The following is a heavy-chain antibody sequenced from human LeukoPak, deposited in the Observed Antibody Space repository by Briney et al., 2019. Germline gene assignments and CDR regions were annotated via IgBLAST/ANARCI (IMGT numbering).Heavy chain of an antibody. CDR1: GGSINGDY. V-gene: IGHV4-59*01. D-gene: IGHD2-21*02. J-gene: IGHJ5*02. Sequence: SQTLSLTCTISGGSINGDYWAWIRQTPGKGLEWIGYIHYTGRTSYNPSLKSRVAISADMSMNQFSLRLASVTAADTPGYYCAKETVEVPADDWFGPWGQGTLFTVSS. CDR3: AKETVEVPADDWFGP. CDR2: IHYTGRT.